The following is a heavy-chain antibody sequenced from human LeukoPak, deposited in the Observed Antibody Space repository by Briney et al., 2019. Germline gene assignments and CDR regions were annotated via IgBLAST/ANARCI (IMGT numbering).Heavy chain of an antibody. Sequence: GGSLRLSCAASGFTFSSYAMHWVRQAPGKGLEWVAVISYDGSNKYYADSVKGRFTISRDNSKNTLYLQMNSLRAEDTAVYYCARDRVGATDYFDYWGQGTLVTVPS. CDR1: GFTFSSYA. V-gene: IGHV3-30-3*01. CDR3: ARDRVGATDYFDY. J-gene: IGHJ4*02. CDR2: ISYDGSNK. D-gene: IGHD1-26*01.